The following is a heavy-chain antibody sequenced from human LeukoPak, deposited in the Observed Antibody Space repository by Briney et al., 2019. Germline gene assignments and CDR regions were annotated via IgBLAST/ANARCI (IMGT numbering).Heavy chain of an antibody. D-gene: IGHD6-19*01. CDR2: IIPIFGTA. Sequence: SVKVSCKASGGTFSSYAISWVRQAPGQGLEWMGGIIPIFGTANYAQKFQGRVTITADESTSTAYMELSSLRSEDTAVYYCASGYSSGWYPAHFDYWGQGTLVTVSS. CDR1: GGTFSSYA. CDR3: ASGYSSGWYPAHFDY. V-gene: IGHV1-69*13. J-gene: IGHJ4*02.